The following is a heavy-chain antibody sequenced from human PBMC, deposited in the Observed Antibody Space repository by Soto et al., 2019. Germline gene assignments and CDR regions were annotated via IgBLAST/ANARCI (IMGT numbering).Heavy chain of an antibody. CDR3: ARGLSGYVYYYYYVDV. CDR1: GASFSAYY. J-gene: IGHJ6*03. CDR2: INHSGRT. Sequence: SETLSLTCAVYGASFSAYYLSSSRQPPGKGLDWIGEINHSGRTHYNPSLKSRVTISVDTAKNQLSLELSSVTAADTAVYYCARGLSGYVYYYYYVDVWGKGTTVTVSS. D-gene: IGHD6-25*01. V-gene: IGHV4-34*01.